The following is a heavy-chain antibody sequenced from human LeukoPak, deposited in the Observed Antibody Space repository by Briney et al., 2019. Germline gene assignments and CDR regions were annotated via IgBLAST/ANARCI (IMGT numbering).Heavy chain of an antibody. CDR1: GGTFGGYY. J-gene: IGHJ5*02. Sequence: NPSETLSLTCGVHGGTFGGYYWNWIRQPPGKGLEWIGEISHSGSTNYNPSLKSRVTLSVDTSNNQFSLKLTSVTAADTAVYYCATSSWNGGGGFDPWGQGTLVTVSS. CDR3: ATSSWNGGGGFDP. D-gene: IGHD3-16*01. CDR2: ISHSGST. V-gene: IGHV4-34*08.